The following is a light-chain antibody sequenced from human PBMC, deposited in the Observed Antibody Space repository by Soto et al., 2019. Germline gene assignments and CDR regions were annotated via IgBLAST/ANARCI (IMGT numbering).Light chain of an antibody. CDR1: QSVSSY. J-gene: IGKJ1*01. Sequence: EIVLTQSPATLSLSPGERATLSCRASQSVSSYLAWYQQKPGQAPRLLIYDASNRATGIPARFSGSGSGTDFTLTISSLGPEDFAVYYCQPRRTFGQGTKVEIK. V-gene: IGKV3-11*01. CDR2: DAS. CDR3: QPRRT.